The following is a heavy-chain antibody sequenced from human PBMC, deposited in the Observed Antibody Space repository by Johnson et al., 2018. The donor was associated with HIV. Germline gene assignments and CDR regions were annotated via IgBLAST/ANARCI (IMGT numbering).Heavy chain of an antibody. V-gene: IGHV3-30*02. CDR3: AKDLVVVTARGAFDI. J-gene: IGHJ3*02. CDR2: IRYDGSNK. D-gene: IGHD2-21*02. Sequence: HVQLVESGGGVVQPGGSLRLSCAASGFTFSSYGMHWVRQAPGKGLEWVAFIRYDGSNKYFADSVKGRFTISRDKSKKTPYLQMNRLRAEDTALYYCAKDLVVVTARGAFDIWGQGTMVTVSS. CDR1: GFTFSSYG.